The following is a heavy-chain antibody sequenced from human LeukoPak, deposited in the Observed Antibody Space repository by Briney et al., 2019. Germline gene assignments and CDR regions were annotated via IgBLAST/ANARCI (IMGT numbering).Heavy chain of an antibody. CDR3: ARESADIYSGSYGGFDY. CDR1: GGSFSGYY. D-gene: IGHD1-26*01. CDR2: INHSGST. V-gene: IGHV4-34*01. Sequence: SETLSLTCAVYGGSFSGYYWSWIRQPPGKGLEWIGEINHSGSTNYNPSLKSRVTISVDTSKNQFSLKLSSVTAADTAVYYCARESADIYSGSYGGFDYWGQGTLVTVSS. J-gene: IGHJ4*02.